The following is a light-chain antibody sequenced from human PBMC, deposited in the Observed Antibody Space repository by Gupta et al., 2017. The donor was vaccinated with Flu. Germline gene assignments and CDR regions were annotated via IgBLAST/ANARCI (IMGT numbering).Light chain of an antibody. CDR2: DDS. CDR1: NIGSKS. CDR3: QVSDSSSDHVV. J-gene: IGLJ2*01. V-gene: IGLV3-21*02. Sequence: SYVLTQPPSVSVAPGLTARITCGGNNIGSKSVHWYQQKPGQAPVLVVYDDSDRPSGIPERVSGSNTANTPTLTISRVEAGDEAYYHWQVSDSSSDHVVFGGGTKLTVL.